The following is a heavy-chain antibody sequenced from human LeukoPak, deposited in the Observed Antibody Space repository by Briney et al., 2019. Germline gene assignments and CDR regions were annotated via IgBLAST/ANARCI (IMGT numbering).Heavy chain of an antibody. J-gene: IGHJ3*02. CDR1: GGSFSGYY. Sequence: SSETLSLTCAVYGGSFSGYYWSWIRQPPGKGLQWIGDISHSGSTNYNRSLKTRVTISIDKSKNQFSLKLSSVTAADTAVYFCARNFDIWGQGTMVTVSS. V-gene: IGHV4-34*01. CDR2: ISHSGST. CDR3: ARNFDI.